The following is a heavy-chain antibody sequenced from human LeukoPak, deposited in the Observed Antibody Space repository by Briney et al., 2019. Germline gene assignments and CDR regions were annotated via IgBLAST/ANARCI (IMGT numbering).Heavy chain of an antibody. J-gene: IGHJ4*02. CDR2: INPNSGGT. CDR3: ARSPDPRRLCGSSIHMCY. V-gene: IGHV1-2*02. D-gene: IGHD1-26*01. CDR1: GYSFNDKY. Sequence: ASVKVSCKASGYSFNDKYLHWVRQAPGQGLEWMGSINPNSGGTNYAQKLQGRVTMTTDTSTSTAYMELRSLRSDDTAVYYCARSPDPRRLCGSSIHMCYWGQGTLVTVSS.